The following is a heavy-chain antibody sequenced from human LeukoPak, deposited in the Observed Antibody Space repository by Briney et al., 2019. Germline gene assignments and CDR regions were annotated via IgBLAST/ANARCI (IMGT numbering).Heavy chain of an antibody. CDR2: INPNSGGT. D-gene: IGHD3-3*01. V-gene: IGHV1-2*02. CDR3: ARDADFWSGYSLDV. Sequence: ASVKVSCKVSGYTLTELSMHWVRQAPGQGLEWMGWINPNSGGTNYAQKFQGRVTMTRDTSISTAYMELSRLRSGDTAVYYCARDADFWSGYSLDVWGQGTTVTVSS. J-gene: IGHJ6*02. CDR1: GYTLTELS.